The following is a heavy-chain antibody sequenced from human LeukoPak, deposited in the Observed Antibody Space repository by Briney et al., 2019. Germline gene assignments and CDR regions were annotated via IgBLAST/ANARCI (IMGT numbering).Heavy chain of an antibody. Sequence: GGSLRLSCAASGFTFSSYEMNWVRQAPGKGLEWVSYISSSGSTIYYADSVKGRFTISRDNAKNSLYLQMNSLRAEDTAVYCCAAGIAAAGTTSDPYWGQGTLVTVSS. CDR3: AAGIAAAGTTSDPY. CDR2: ISSSGSTI. CDR1: GFTFSSYE. J-gene: IGHJ4*02. D-gene: IGHD6-13*01. V-gene: IGHV3-48*03.